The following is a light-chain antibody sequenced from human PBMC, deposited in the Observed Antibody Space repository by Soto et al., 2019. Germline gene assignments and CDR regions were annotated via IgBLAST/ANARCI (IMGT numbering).Light chain of an antibody. J-gene: IGLJ1*01. CDR1: RTDVADGYDY. CDR2: DVS. V-gene: IGLV2-14*03. CDR3: TSYTSSPSLYV. Sequence: QSVLTQPASVSGSPGQSIAISCTGVRTDVADGYDYVSWYQQHPGQAPQLIIYDVSNRPSGVSDRFSGSKSGNTASLTISGLQAEDEAEYSCTSYTSSPSLYVFRPGTKVT.